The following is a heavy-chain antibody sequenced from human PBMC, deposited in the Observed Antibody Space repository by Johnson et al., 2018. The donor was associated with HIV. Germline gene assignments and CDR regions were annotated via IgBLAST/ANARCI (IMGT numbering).Heavy chain of an antibody. V-gene: IGHV3-74*01. J-gene: IGHJ3*02. CDR3: ARDLRGFFYYDSSDAFDI. CDR2: IKSDGST. Sequence: VQLVESGGGEVQPGRSLRLSCAASGFTFSDFGMHWVRQAPGKGLVWVSRIKSDGSTTYADSVKGRFTISRDNAKNTVYLQMNSLRAEDTAVYYCARDLRGFFYYDSSDAFDIWGQGTMVTVSS. CDR1: GFTFSDFG. D-gene: IGHD3-22*01.